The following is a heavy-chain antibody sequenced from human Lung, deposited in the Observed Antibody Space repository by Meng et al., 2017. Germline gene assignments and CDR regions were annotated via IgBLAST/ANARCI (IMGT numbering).Heavy chain of an antibody. J-gene: IGHJ4*02. CDR3: ASAMGNYVPATNEWTPSYFDY. Sequence: QVQLVQSGAEVKKPGASVKVSCKASGYTFTKYGITWVRQAPGQGLEWMGWISGYNGNTNYAQKLQGRVTMTTDTSTSTAYMELRSLRSDDAAVYYCASAMGNYVPATNEWTPSYFDYWGRGTLVTVSS. D-gene: IGHD3-16*01. CDR2: ISGYNGNT. V-gene: IGHV1-18*01. CDR1: GYTFTKYG.